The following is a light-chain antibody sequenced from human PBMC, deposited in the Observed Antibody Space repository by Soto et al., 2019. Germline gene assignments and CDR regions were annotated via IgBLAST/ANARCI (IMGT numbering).Light chain of an antibody. CDR2: DVS. CDR3: SSYTSSSVV. V-gene: IGLV2-14*01. Sequence: QSALTQPASVSGSPGQSITISCTGTSSDVGGYNYVSWYQQHPGKAPKLMIYDVSNRPSGVSNRFSGSKSGNTASLTICGLQAEDEADYYCSSYTSSSVVFGGGTKRTVL. CDR1: SSDVGGYNY. J-gene: IGLJ2*01.